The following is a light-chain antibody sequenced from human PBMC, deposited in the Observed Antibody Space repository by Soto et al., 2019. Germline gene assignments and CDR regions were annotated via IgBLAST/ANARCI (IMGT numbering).Light chain of an antibody. J-gene: IGKJ1*01. CDR1: QGIGSY. CDR2: AAS. CDR3: QQGYSNPWT. V-gene: IGKV1-9*01. Sequence: IQLTQSPSSLSASVGDRVTITCRASQGIGSYLAWYQQKPGEAPKLLIFAASTLQSGVPSRFSGSGSGTNFTLSLNSLQPEDFATYYCQQGYSNPWTFGQGTKVDIK.